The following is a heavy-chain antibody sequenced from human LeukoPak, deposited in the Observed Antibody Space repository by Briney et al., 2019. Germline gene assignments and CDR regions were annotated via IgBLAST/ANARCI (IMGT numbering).Heavy chain of an antibody. V-gene: IGHV3-66*01. J-gene: IGHJ4*02. CDR3: ARGSSGTYDMGY. D-gene: IGHD1-26*01. CDR1: GFTVSSNY. CDR2: IYSGGST. Sequence: GGSLRLSCAASGFTVSSNYMSWVRQAPGKGLEWVSVIYSGGSTYYAESVKGRFTISRDNSKNTLFLQMNGLRAEDTAVYYCARGSSGTYDMGYWGQGTLVSVSS.